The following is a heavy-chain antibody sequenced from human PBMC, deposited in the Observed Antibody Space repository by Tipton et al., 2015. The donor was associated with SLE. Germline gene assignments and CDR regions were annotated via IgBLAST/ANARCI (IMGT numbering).Heavy chain of an antibody. D-gene: IGHD3-16*01. Sequence: TLSLTCTVSSGSISLHYWSWIRQPPGKGLEWIGYMYYSGSTTYNPSLKSRVSISGDTSKNQFSLNLSSVTAADTAMYYCARHYGGGSLAYWGQGTLVTVSS. CDR2: MYYSGST. V-gene: IGHV4-59*08. CDR1: SGSISLHY. CDR3: ARHYGGGSLAY. J-gene: IGHJ4*02.